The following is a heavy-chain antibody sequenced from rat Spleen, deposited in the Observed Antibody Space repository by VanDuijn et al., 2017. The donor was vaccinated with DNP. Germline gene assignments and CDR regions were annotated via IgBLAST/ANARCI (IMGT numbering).Heavy chain of an antibody. CDR3: TTDAAY. V-gene: IGHV5-20*01. Sequence: EVHLVDSGGGLVQPGRSLKLSCATSGFTFGDYYMSWVRQAPTGGLEWVESINSDGSSTYYRDSVKGRFTISRDNARSNLYLQMDSLRSEDTATYYCTTDAAYWGHGTLVTVSS. CDR1: GFTFGDYY. J-gene: IGHJ3*01. CDR2: INSDGSST.